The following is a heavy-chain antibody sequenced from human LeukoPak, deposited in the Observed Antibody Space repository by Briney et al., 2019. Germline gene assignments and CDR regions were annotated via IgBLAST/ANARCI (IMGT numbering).Heavy chain of an antibody. CDR2: ISSSDSTI. CDR3: SRTIEMATISYFDY. V-gene: IGHV3-48*04. D-gene: IGHD5-24*01. CDR1: GFTFSSYR. Sequence: GSLRLSCAASGFTFSSYRMNWVRQAPGKGLEWVSYISSSDSTIYYADSVKGRFTISRDNAKNSLYLQMNSLRAGDTAVYYCSRTIEMATISYFDYWGQGTLVTVSS. J-gene: IGHJ4*02.